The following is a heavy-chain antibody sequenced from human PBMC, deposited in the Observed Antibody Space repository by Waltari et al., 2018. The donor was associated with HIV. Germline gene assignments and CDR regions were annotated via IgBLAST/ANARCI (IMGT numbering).Heavy chain of an antibody. CDR3: ARGRKGYLGIEDFDS. CDR2: IYNNGNT. J-gene: IGHJ4*02. D-gene: IGHD2-15*01. CDR1: GVSTNIGGYY. V-gene: IGHV4-31*11. Sequence: QVQLQESGPGLLRTSQTLSLTFAVSGVSTNIGGYYWSWVRQHQRTGLEWIGHIYNNGNTYYNPSLQSRVTISLDTSQHQFSLRLNSVTAADNGVYYCARGRKGYLGIEDFDSWGQGTLVTVTS.